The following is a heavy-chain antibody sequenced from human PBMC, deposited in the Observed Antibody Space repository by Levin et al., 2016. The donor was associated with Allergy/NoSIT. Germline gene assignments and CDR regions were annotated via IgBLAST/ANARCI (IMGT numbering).Heavy chain of an antibody. Sequence: GSLRLSCAVYGGSFSGYYWSWIRQPPGKGLEWIGEINHSGSTNYNPSLKSRVTISVDTSKNQFSLKLSSVTAADTAVYYCARGGYCSSTSCYSFYYYYYGMDVWGQGTTVTVSS. D-gene: IGHD2-2*01. CDR3: ARGGYCSSTSCYSFYYYYYGMDV. CDR2: INHSGST. J-gene: IGHJ6*02. CDR1: GGSFSGYY. V-gene: IGHV4-34*01.